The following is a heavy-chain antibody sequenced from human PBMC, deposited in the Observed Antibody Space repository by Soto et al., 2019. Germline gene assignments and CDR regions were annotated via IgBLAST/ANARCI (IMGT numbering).Heavy chain of an antibody. Sequence: QVQLVQSGAEVKKPGASVKVSCKASGYTFTSYGISWVRQAPGPGLEWMGWISAYNGNTNYAQKLQGRVTMTTDTSTSTAYMELRSLRSDDTAVYYCARVYRITMVRGELAEYWGQGTLVTVSS. D-gene: IGHD3-10*01. CDR3: ARVYRITMVRGELAEY. J-gene: IGHJ4*02. CDR2: ISAYNGNT. V-gene: IGHV1-18*01. CDR1: GYTFTSYG.